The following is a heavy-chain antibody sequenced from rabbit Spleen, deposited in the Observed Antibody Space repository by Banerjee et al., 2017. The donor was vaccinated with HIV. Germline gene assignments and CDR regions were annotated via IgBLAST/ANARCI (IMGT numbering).Heavy chain of an antibody. CDR3: ARVSAAMTMVITWFYFNL. CDR2: IYGGSSGST. J-gene: IGHJ4*01. CDR1: GVSFSISSY. V-gene: IGHV1S40*01. Sequence: QSLEESGGDLVKPGASLTLTCTASGVSFSISSYMCWVRQAPGKGLECIACIYGGSSGSTYYASWAKGRFTISKTSSTTVTLQMTSLTAADTATYFCARVSAAMTMVITWFYFNLWGPGTLVTVS. D-gene: IGHD2-1*01.